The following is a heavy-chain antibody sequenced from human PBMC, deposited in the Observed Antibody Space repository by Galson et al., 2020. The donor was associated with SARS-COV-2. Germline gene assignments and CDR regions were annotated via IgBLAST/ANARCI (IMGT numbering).Heavy chain of an antibody. CDR2: IYWNDDK. V-gene: IGHV2-5*01. CDR3: ALLAVTTRHFDY. Sequence: SGPTLVKPTQTLTLTCTFSGFSLSTSGVGVGWIRQPPGKALEWLALIYWNDDKRYSPSLKSRLTITKDTSKNQVVLTMTNMDPVDTATYYCALLAVTTRHFDYWGQGTLVTVSS. D-gene: IGHD2-21*02. CDR1: GFSLSTSGVG. J-gene: IGHJ4*02.